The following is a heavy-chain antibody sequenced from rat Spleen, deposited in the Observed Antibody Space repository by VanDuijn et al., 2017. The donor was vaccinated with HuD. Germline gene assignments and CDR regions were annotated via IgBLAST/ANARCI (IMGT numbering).Heavy chain of an antibody. CDR3: TRAPTYRYYFDY. D-gene: IGHD2-1*01. V-gene: IGHV5-22*01. CDR2: ISYEGSAT. Sequence: EVQLVESDGGLVQPGRSLKLSCAASGFTFSDYYMAWVRQAPKKGLEWVASISYEGSATYYGDSVRGRFTISRDNAKSALYLQMNSLRSEDTATYYCTRAPTYRYYFDYWGQGVMVTVSS. CDR1: GFTFSDYY. J-gene: IGHJ2*01.